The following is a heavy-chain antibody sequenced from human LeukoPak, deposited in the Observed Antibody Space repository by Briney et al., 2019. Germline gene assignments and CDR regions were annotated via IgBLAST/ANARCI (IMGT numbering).Heavy chain of an antibody. CDR1: GGSISSYY. CDR2: IYYSGST. CDR3: ARVQGEVGATHFDY. Sequence: SETLSLTCIVSGGSISSYYWSWIRQPPGKGLEWIGYIYYSGSTNYNPSLKSRVTISVDTSKNQFSLKLSSVTAADTAVYYCARVQGEVGATHFDYWGQGTLVTVS. D-gene: IGHD1-26*01. V-gene: IGHV4-59*01. J-gene: IGHJ4*02.